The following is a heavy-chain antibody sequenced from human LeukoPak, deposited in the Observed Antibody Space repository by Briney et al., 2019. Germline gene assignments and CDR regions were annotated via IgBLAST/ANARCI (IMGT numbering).Heavy chain of an antibody. Sequence: AASVKVSCKASGYTFTGYYMHWVRQAPGQGLEWMGRINPNIGVTNYAQKFQGRVTMTRDTSISTAYMELSRLRSDDMGVYYCARSPLTMIVDPRDYWGQGTLVTVSS. CDR3: ARSPLTMIVDPRDY. J-gene: IGHJ4*02. D-gene: IGHD3-22*01. V-gene: IGHV1-2*05. CDR2: INPNIGVT. CDR1: GYTFTGYY.